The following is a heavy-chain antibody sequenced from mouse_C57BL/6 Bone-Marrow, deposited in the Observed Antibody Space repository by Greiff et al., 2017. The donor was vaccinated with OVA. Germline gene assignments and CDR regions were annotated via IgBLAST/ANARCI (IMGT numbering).Heavy chain of an antibody. CDR1: GYTFTDYE. J-gene: IGHJ4*01. CDR3: TRSYSNYYAMDY. Sequence: VQLQQSGAELVRPGASVTLSCKASGYTFTDYEMHWVKQTPVHGLEWIGAIDPETGGTAYNQKFKSKAILTADKSSSTAYMELRSLTSEDSAVYYCTRSYSNYYAMDYWGQGTSVTVSS. V-gene: IGHV1-15*01. D-gene: IGHD2-5*01. CDR2: IDPETGGT.